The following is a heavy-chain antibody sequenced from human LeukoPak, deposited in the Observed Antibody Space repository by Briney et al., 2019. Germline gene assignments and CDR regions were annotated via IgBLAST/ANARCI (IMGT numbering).Heavy chain of an antibody. CDR1: GYTFTSYG. CDR3: ATSSIIWWDACDI. D-gene: IGHD2-8*02. CDR2: ISVYNGHT. V-gene: IGHV1-18*01. J-gene: IGHJ3*02. Sequence: ASVKVSCKASGYTFTSYGISWVRQAPGQGLEWLGWISVYNGHTNYAQKLQGRVTMTTDTSTTTAYMELSSLRSEDTAVYYCATSSIIWWDACDIWGQGTMVTVSS.